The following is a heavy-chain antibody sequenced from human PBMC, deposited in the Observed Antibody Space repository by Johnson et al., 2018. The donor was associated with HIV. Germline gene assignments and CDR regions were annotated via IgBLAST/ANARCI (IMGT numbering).Heavy chain of an antibody. CDR2: ISYNSGKK. D-gene: IGHD2-15*01. CDR3: ARGRKDIEAADGLDNDAFDL. Sequence: QVQLVESGGGVVQPGRSLIISCAVSQFTFSHYTMHWVRLAPGKGLQWVAVISYNSGKKYYADSVRGRFTISRDLSKNTVYLQMDSLRPDDTALYYCARGRKDIEAADGLDNDAFDLWGQGTLVTVSS. CDR1: QFTFSHYT. J-gene: IGHJ3*01. V-gene: IGHV3-30*04.